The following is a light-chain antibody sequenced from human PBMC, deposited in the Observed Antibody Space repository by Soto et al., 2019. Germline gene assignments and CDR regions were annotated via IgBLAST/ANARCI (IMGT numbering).Light chain of an antibody. CDR3: QQYNDWWT. Sequence: EIVMTQSPATLSVSPGESATLSCRASQSVSNNLTWYQQKPGQPPRLLIYGASTRATGFPGRFSGSGSGTEFTLTISSLQSEDFAVYYCQQYNDWWTFGQGTKVDIK. CDR1: QSVSNN. V-gene: IGKV3-15*01. J-gene: IGKJ1*01. CDR2: GAS.